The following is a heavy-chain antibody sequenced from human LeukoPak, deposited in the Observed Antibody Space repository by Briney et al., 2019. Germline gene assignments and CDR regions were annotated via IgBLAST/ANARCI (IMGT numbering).Heavy chain of an antibody. CDR2: INQDGSEK. Sequence: GGSLRLSCAASGFTFSRYWMNWIRQAPGKGLEWLANINQDGSEKYYVDSVKGRFTISRDNSKNTLYLQMNSLRAEDTAVYYCAREVVSGYYYGMDVWGQGTTVTVSS. D-gene: IGHD2-8*02. V-gene: IGHV3-7*03. CDR1: GFTFSRYW. CDR3: AREVVSGYYYGMDV. J-gene: IGHJ6*02.